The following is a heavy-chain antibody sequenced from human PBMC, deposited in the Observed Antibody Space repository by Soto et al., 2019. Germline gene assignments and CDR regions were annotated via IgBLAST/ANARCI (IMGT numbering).Heavy chain of an antibody. CDR1: GGSISSGGYY. J-gene: IGHJ4*02. V-gene: IGHV4-31*03. D-gene: IGHD2-15*01. CDR2: IYYSGST. CDR3: ARDSSILSSEGAIDY. Sequence: SETLSLTCTVSGGSISSGGYYWSWIRQHPGKGLEWIGYIYYSGSTYYNPSLKSRVSISVDTSKNQFFLNLTSVTAADTAVYYCARDSSILSSEGAIDYWGQGILVTAPQ.